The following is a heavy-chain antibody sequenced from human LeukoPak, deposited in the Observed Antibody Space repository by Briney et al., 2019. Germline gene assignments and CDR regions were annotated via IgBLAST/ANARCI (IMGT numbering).Heavy chain of an antibody. D-gene: IGHD5-12*01. CDR3: ARAREEVATSY. CDR1: GYTFTSYY. J-gene: IGHJ4*02. Sequence: ASVKVSCKASGYTFTSYYMHWVRQAPGQGLEWMGWMNPNSGNTGYAQKFQGRVTMTRNTSISTAYMELSSLRSEDTAVYYCARAREEVATSYWGQGALVTVSS. CDR2: MNPNSGNT. V-gene: IGHV1-8*02.